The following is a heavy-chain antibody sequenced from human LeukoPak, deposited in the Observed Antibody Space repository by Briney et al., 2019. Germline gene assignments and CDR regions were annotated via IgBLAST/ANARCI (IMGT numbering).Heavy chain of an antibody. CDR3: PRGNPPNQPVDF. CDR1: YIPFSNYS. V-gene: IGHV3-33*01. D-gene: IGHD1-14*01. J-gene: IGHJ4*02. Sequence: GSLALSCVSAYIPFSNYSKHWGRQAPGRGLEWVAVIWHDGSDTRYKDSVEGRFTISRDDSKNMSHLQMSSLRADDTAVYYCPRGNPPNQPVDFWGQGTLVTVSS. CDR2: IWHDGSDT.